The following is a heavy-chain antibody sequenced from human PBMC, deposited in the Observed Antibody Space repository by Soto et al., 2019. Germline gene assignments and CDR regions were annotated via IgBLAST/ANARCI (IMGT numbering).Heavy chain of an antibody. J-gene: IGHJ3*02. Sequence: QVQLQESGPGLVKPSETLSLTCTVSGGSISSYYWSWIRQPPGKGLEWIGYIYYSGSTNYNPSLMCRVTEAVDTAKNQFVRQLGSVAAAVTDVYYCGRVTLTTGAFDIWVQGTVFTVS. CDR2: IYYSGST. V-gene: IGHV4-59*01. CDR3: GRVTLTTGAFDI. D-gene: IGHD4-17*01. CDR1: GGSISSYY.